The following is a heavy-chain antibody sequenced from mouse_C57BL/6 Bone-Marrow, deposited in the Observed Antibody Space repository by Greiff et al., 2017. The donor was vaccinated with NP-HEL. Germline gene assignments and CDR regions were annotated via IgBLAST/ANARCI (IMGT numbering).Heavy chain of an antibody. CDR3: ARSHYYYGSSGDY. D-gene: IGHD1-1*01. V-gene: IGHV1-19*01. CDR2: INPYNGGT. CDR1: GYTFTDYY. J-gene: IGHJ2*01. Sequence: EVKLMESGPVLVKPGASVKMSCKASGYTFTDYYMNWVKQSHGKSLEWIGVINPYNGGTSYNQKFKGKATLTVDKSSSTAYMELNSLTSEDSAVYYCARSHYYYGSSGDYWGQGTTLTVSS.